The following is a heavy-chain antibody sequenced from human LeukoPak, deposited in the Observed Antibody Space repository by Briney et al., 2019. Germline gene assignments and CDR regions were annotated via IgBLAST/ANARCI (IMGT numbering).Heavy chain of an antibody. J-gene: IGHJ5*02. Sequence: GGSLRLSCAASRFSITNSAMTFNNYAMTWVRQAPGKGLEWVSGISGSGVTTYYADSVQGRFIVSRDDSDNTLFLQMNSLTTDDSALYYCARMTTGNWFDPWGQGTLVTVSS. CDR1: RFSITNSAMTFNNYA. CDR2: ISGSGVTT. CDR3: ARMTTGNWFDP. D-gene: IGHD1-1*01. V-gene: IGHV3-23*01.